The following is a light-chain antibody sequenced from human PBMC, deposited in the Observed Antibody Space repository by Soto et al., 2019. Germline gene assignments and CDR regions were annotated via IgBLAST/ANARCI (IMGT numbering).Light chain of an antibody. J-gene: IGLJ3*02. V-gene: IGLV2-23*01. CDR2: EDT. CDR3: CSYATGATWV. CDR1: SSDVGGSKL. Sequence: QSALTQPASVSGSPGQSITISCTGTSSDVGGSKLVSWYHHHPGKAPKLIIYEDTKRPSGVSTRSSGSKSGNTASLTISGLQAEDEADYSCCSYATGATWVFGGGTKLTVL.